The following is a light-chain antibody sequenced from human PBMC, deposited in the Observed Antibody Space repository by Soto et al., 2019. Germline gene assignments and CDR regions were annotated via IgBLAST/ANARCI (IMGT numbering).Light chain of an antibody. J-gene: IGKJ1*01. CDR3: QQYNSYS. CDR1: HSIGSW. CDR2: KAS. V-gene: IGKV1-5*03. Sequence: DIQMTQSPSTLSASVGDRVTITCRASHSIGSWLAWYQQKPGRAPKLLIYKASSLESGVPSRFGGSGSGTEFTLTISSLQPDDFATYYCQQYNSYSFGQGTKVDIK.